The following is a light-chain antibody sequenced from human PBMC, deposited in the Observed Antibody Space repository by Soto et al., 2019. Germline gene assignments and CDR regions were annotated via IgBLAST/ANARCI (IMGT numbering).Light chain of an antibody. CDR2: EVN. CDR1: SSDVGGYNY. J-gene: IGLJ2*01. V-gene: IGLV2-8*01. Sequence: QYVLTQPPSASGSPGQSVTISCTGTSSDVGGYNYVSWYQQNPGKVPKLMIYEVNKRPSGVPDRFSGSKSGNTASLTVSGLQTEDEADYYCSSYAGDNSLLFGGGTKVTVL. CDR3: SSYAGDNSLL.